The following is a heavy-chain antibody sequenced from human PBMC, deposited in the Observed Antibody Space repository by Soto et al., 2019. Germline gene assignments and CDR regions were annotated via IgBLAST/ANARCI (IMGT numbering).Heavy chain of an antibody. Sequence: ASVKVSCKASGFTFTGYYMHWVRQAPGQGLEWMGWINPNSGGTNYAQKFQGWVTMTRDTSLSTAYMELSRLRSDDTAVYYCARGVGIYYFDYWGQGTLVTVSS. CDR2: INPNSGGT. V-gene: IGHV1-2*04. J-gene: IGHJ4*02. CDR3: ARGVGIYYFDY. CDR1: GFTFTGYY.